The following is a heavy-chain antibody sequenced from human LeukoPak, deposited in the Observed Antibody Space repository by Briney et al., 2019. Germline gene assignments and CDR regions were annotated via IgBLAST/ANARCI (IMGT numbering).Heavy chain of an antibody. J-gene: IGHJ4*02. CDR3: ARMRRIRFLEWLLIDY. V-gene: IGHV3-21*01. CDR1: GFTFDDYG. Sequence: GGSLRLSCAASGFTFDDYGMSWVRQAPGKGLEWVSSISSSSSYIYYADSVKGRFTISRDNAKNSLYLQMNSLRAEDTAVYYCARMRRIRFLEWLLIDYWGQGTLVTVSS. CDR2: ISSSSSYI. D-gene: IGHD3-3*01.